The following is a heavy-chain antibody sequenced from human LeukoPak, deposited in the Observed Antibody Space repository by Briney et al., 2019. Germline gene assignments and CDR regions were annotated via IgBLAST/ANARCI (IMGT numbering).Heavy chain of an antibody. CDR2: IYPGDSDT. CDR3: ARLIVGAPFDY. Sequence: GESLKISCKGSGYSINNYWIDWVRQMPGKGLEWMGIIYPGDSDTRYSPSFQGQVTISADKSISTAYLQWSSLKASDTAMYYCARLIVGAPFDYWGQGTLVTVSS. CDR1: GYSINNYW. D-gene: IGHD1-26*01. V-gene: IGHV5-51*01. J-gene: IGHJ4*02.